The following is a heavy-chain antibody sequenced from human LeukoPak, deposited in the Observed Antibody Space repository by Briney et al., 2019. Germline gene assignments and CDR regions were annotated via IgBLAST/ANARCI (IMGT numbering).Heavy chain of an antibody. V-gene: IGHV4-39*01. Sequence: SETLSLTCTVSGGSISTSTYNWGWIRQPPGKGLEWIGSVYYTGITYYNPSVESRVTISVDTSKNHFSLELNSVTAADTGVYFCARQVRSPVVMFMDVWGKGTTVIVSS. D-gene: IGHD3-22*01. CDR3: ARQVRSPVVMFMDV. J-gene: IGHJ6*03. CDR1: GGSISTSTYN. CDR2: VYYTGIT.